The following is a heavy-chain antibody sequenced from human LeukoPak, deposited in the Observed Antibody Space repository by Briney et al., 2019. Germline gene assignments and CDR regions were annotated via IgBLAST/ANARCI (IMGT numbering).Heavy chain of an antibody. CDR1: GGSISSSSYY. Sequence: PSETLSLTCTVSGGSISSSSYYWGWIRQPPGKGLEWIGSIYYSGSTYYNPSLKSRVTISVDTSKNQFSLKLSSVTAADTAVYYCARPFDYGDYGGDYFDYWGQGTLVTVSS. CDR2: IYYSGST. D-gene: IGHD4-17*01. J-gene: IGHJ4*02. CDR3: ARPFDYGDYGGDYFDY. V-gene: IGHV4-39*01.